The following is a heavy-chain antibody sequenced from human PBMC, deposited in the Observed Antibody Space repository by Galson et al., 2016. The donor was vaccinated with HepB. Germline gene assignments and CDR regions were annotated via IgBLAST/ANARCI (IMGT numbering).Heavy chain of an antibody. CDR3: SRDVPAAGNDH. Sequence: SLRLSCAASGFTFSDYYMDWVRQAPGKGLEWVGRIRNKPKSYTTEYAASVKGRFTISRDDSKNSLYLQMNSLTTEDTAVYYCSRDVPAAGNDHWGQGTLVTVAS. CDR1: GFTFSDYY. V-gene: IGHV3-72*01. J-gene: IGHJ4*02. CDR2: IRNKPKSYTT. D-gene: IGHD6-13*01.